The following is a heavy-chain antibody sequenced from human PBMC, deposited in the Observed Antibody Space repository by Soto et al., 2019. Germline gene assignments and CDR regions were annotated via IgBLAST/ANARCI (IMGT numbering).Heavy chain of an antibody. CDR3: ASNSHGWADY. CDR1: GGSISSGDYY. CDR2: IYYSGST. D-gene: IGHD6-19*01. J-gene: IGHJ4*02. V-gene: IGHV4-30-4*01. Sequence: PSETLSLTCTVSGGSISSGDYYWSWIRRPPGKGLEWIGYIYYSGSTNYNPSLKSRVTISVDTSKNQFSLKLSSVTAADTAVYYCASNSHGWADYWGQGTLVTVSS.